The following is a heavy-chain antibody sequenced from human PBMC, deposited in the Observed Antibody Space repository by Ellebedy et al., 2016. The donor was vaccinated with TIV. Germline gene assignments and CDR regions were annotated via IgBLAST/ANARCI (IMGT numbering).Heavy chain of an antibody. Sequence: MPSETLSLTCTVSGDSITTHYWTWIRQSPGRGLEWIGYIHYSGSTNYNPSLKSRVTISVDTSKNQFSLKLSSVTAADTAVFYCASGFSYGLLDYWGQGTLVAVSS. D-gene: IGHD5-18*01. J-gene: IGHJ4*02. CDR3: ASGFSYGLLDY. CDR1: GDSITTHY. CDR2: IHYSGST. V-gene: IGHV4-59*11.